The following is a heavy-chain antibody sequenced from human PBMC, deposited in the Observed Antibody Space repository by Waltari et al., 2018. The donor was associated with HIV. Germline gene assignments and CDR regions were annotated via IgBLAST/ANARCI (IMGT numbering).Heavy chain of an antibody. D-gene: IGHD5-12*01. CDR1: GFTFSSYW. V-gene: IGHV3-74*01. Sequence: EVQLVESGGGLVQPGGSLRLSCAASGFTFSSYWMHWVRQAPGQGLVWVSRIESDGSSTSYADSVKGRFTSSRDNAKNTLYLQMNSLRAEDTAVYYCARASPDIVATIKHYGMDVWGQGTTVTVSS. CDR3: ARASPDIVATIKHYGMDV. J-gene: IGHJ6*02. CDR2: IESDGSST.